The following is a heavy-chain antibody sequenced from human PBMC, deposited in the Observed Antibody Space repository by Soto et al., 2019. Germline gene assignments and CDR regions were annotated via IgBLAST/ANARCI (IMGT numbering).Heavy chain of an antibody. V-gene: IGHV1-69*01. Sequence: QVQLVQSGAEVKKPGSSVKVSCKASGGTFSSYAISWVRQAPGQGLEWMGGIIPIFGTANYAQKFQGRVTITADESTRTAYMELSSLRSEDTAVYYCARGRGRYYYDSSGYSFDYWGRGTLVTVSS. D-gene: IGHD3-22*01. CDR2: IIPIFGTA. J-gene: IGHJ4*02. CDR3: ARGRGRYYYDSSGYSFDY. CDR1: GGTFSSYA.